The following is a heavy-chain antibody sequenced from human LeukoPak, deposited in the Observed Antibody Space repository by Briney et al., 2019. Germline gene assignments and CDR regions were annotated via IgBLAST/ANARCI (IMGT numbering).Heavy chain of an antibody. V-gene: IGHV3-23*01. CDR3: AKPFLRDSYYMDV. Sequence: GGSLRLSCAASGFTLSSYGMNWVRQAPGKGLEWVSAITGSATGTYYADSVKGRFTISRDNSKNTLFLQMNSLRAEDTAVYYCAKPFLRDSYYMDVWGRGTTVTVSS. CDR2: ITGSATGT. J-gene: IGHJ6*03. CDR1: GFTLSSYG.